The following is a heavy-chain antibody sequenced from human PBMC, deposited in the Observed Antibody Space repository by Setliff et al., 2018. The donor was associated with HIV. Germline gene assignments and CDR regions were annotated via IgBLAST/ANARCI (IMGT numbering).Heavy chain of an antibody. J-gene: IGHJ4*02. CDR1: GGTFSSYA. Sequence: SVKVSCKASGGTFSSYAISWVRQAPGQGLEWMGGIIPIFGTTNYAQKFQGRVTMTQDTSTDTAYMELSSLRSDDTAVYYCAAKRRYNYDLKGPLDYWAQGTLVTVS. CDR3: AAKRRYNYDLKGPLDY. V-gene: IGHV1-69*06. CDR2: IIPIFGTT. D-gene: IGHD5-18*01.